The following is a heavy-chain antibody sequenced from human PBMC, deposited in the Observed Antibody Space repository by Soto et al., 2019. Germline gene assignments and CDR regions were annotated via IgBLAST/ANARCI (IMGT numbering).Heavy chain of an antibody. CDR2: INPNSGGT. V-gene: IGHV1-2*04. Sequence: ASVKVSCKASGYTFTGYYMHWVRQAPGQGLEWMGWINPNSGGTNYAQKFQGWVTMTRDTSISTAYMELSRLRSDDTAVYYCARGGYSSSPHYYYYYMDVWGKGTTVTVSS. J-gene: IGHJ6*03. CDR3: ARGGYSSSPHYYYYYMDV. D-gene: IGHD6-6*01. CDR1: GYTFTGYY.